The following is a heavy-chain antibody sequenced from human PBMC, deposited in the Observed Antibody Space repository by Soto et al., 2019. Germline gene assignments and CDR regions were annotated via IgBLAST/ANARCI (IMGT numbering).Heavy chain of an antibody. V-gene: IGHV1-18*01. CDR1: GYSFTSYG. Sequence: ASVKVSCKSSGYSFTSYGISWVRQAPGQGLEWMGWISAYNGNTNYAQKLQGRVTMTTDTSTSTAYMELSSLSSDDTAVYYCARDRRMVVVPVAIPRYFYGMDVWGQGTTVTVSS. CDR3: ARDRRMVVVPVAIPRYFYGMDV. J-gene: IGHJ6*02. D-gene: IGHD2-2*01. CDR2: ISAYNGNT.